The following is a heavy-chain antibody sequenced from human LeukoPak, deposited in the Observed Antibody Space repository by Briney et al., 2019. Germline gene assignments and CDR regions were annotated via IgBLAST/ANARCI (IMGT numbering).Heavy chain of an antibody. CDR1: GGSISRGPYS. Sequence: SETLSLTCAVSGGSISRGPYSWNWIRQPPGKGLEWIGFIYHSGNTYYNPSLKSQFTMSVDSSKNQFSLKLRSATAADTAVYYCAKGRGNLVVRDVFYFDYWGQGALVTVPS. CDR3: AKGRGNLVVRDVFYFDY. V-gene: IGHV4-30-2*01. J-gene: IGHJ4*02. CDR2: IYHSGNT. D-gene: IGHD3-10*01.